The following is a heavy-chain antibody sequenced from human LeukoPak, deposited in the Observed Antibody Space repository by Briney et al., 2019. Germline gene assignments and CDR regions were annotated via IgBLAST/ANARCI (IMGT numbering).Heavy chain of an antibody. CDR1: GFTFDDYA. D-gene: IGHD5-12*01. CDR2: ISWNSGSI. V-gene: IGHV3-9*01. Sequence: GRSLRLSCAASGFTFDDYAMHWARQAPGKGLEWVSGISWNSGSIGYADSVKGRFTISRDNAKNSLYLQMNSLRAEDTALYYCAKLGPSGNNAFDIWGQGTMVTVSS. J-gene: IGHJ3*02. CDR3: AKLGPSGNNAFDI.